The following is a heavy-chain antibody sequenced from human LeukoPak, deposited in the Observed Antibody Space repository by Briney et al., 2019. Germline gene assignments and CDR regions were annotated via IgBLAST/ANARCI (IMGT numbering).Heavy chain of an antibody. CDR1: GGSISSSSYY. CDR2: ISYSGST. Sequence: SETLSLTCTVSGGSISSSSYYWGWIRQPPGKGLEWIGSISYSGSTYYNPSLKSRVTISVDTSKKQFSLKLTSVTAADTAMYYCASSMIVVVIHAFDIWGQGTMVTVSS. D-gene: IGHD3-22*01. V-gene: IGHV4-39*07. J-gene: IGHJ3*02. CDR3: ASSMIVVVIHAFDI.